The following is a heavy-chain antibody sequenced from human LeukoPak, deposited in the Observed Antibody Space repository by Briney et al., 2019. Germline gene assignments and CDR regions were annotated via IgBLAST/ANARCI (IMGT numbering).Heavy chain of an antibody. CDR2: IYYSGST. Sequence: NPSETLSLTCTVSGGSISSSSYYWGWIRQPPGKGLEWIGGIYYSGSTYYNPSLKGRVTISLDTSKNQFSLKLSSVTAADTAVYYCARQGFGSSYFDYWGQGTLVTVSS. CDR1: GGSISSSSYY. V-gene: IGHV4-39*07. CDR3: ARQGFGSSYFDY. J-gene: IGHJ4*02. D-gene: IGHD3-16*01.